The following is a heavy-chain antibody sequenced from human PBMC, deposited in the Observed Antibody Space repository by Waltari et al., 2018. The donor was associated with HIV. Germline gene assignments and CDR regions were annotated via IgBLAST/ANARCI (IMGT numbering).Heavy chain of an antibody. D-gene: IGHD1-26*01. Sequence: QVQLQESGPGLVKPSQTLSLTCTVSGGSISSGYYYWSWIRQPPGKGLEWIGYMYYSGSTYSNPSLKSRVTISVDTSKNQFSLKLSSVTAADTAVYYCARVKIVGNWFDPWGQGTLVTVSS. CDR3: ARVKIVGNWFDP. CDR1: GGSISSGYYY. V-gene: IGHV4-30-4*01. J-gene: IGHJ5*02. CDR2: MYYSGST.